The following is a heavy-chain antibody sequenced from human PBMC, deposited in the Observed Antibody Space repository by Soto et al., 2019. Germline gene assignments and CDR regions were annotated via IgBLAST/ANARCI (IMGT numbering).Heavy chain of an antibody. D-gene: IGHD6-19*01. J-gene: IGHJ4*02. V-gene: IGHV3-48*01. Sequence: EVQLVESGGGLVQPGGSLRLSCAASGFTFSSYSMNWVRQAPGKGLEWVSYISSSGSTIYYADSVKGRFTISRDNAKNSLYLQMNSLRAEDTAVYYCARVVSGWSISNYWGQGTLVTVSS. CDR3: ARVVSGWSISNY. CDR2: ISSSGSTI. CDR1: GFTFSSYS.